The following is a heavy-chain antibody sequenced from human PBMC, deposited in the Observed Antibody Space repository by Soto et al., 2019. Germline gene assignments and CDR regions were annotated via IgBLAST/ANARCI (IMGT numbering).Heavy chain of an antibody. J-gene: IGHJ4*02. CDR3: ARRSVTTWSRTYLDY. CDR1: GFTFSTYW. V-gene: IGHV3-7*01. Sequence: GGSLRLSCAASGFTFSTYWMTWLRQAPGKGLEWVANIKQDGSEKHHVDSVKGRFTISRDNANNALYLQMNSLRAEDTAVFYCARRSVTTWSRTYLDYRGQGTLVTVSS. CDR2: IKQDGSEK. D-gene: IGHD4-17*01.